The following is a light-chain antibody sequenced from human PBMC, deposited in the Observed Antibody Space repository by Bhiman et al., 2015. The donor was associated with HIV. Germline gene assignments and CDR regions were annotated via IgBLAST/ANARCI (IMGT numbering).Light chain of an antibody. CDR2: ADK. V-gene: IGLV3-1*01. CDR1: KLGNKF. Sequence: SYELTQPPSVSVSPGQTATITCSGDKLGNKFTSWYQQKPGQSPIQVIHADKNRPSGVPERFSASNSGNTATLTISETQAVDEADYYCQAWDSSTFYVFGTGTKVTVL. CDR3: QAWDSSTFYV. J-gene: IGLJ1*01.